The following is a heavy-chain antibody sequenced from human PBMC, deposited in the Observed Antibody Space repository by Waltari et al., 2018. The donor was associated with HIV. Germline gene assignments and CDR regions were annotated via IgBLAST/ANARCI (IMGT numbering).Heavy chain of an antibody. CDR2: INPNNAGT. V-gene: IGHV1-2*06. CDR3: ARVALPAAIHYGMDA. Sequence: QVQLVQSGAEMKNPGASVKVSCKASGYSFIAYYIHWVRQAPGQGLEWMGRINPNNAGTNYPQKFQGRVTMTRDTSINTVYMELIRLRPDDTAVYYCARVALPAAIHYGMDAWGQGTTVTVSS. CDR1: GYSFIAYY. J-gene: IGHJ6*02. D-gene: IGHD2-2*01.